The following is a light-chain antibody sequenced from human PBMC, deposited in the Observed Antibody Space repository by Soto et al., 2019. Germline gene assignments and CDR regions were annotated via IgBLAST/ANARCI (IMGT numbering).Light chain of an antibody. CDR3: QQYGSSPRLT. Sequence: ETVLTQSPGSLSLSLGDRATLSCRASQTVSNSYLAWYQQKPGQAPRLLIYGTSSRATGIPDRFSGSGSGTDFTLTINRLEPEDFAVYYCQQYGSSPRLTFGGGTKVEIK. J-gene: IGKJ4*01. V-gene: IGKV3-20*01. CDR1: QTVSNSY. CDR2: GTS.